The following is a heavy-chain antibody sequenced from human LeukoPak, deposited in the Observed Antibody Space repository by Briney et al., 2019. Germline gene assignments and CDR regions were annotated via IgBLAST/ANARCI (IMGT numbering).Heavy chain of an antibody. D-gene: IGHD6-13*01. J-gene: IGHJ3*02. CDR1: GFTFSDYY. Sequence: GGSLRLSCAASGFTFSDYYMSWIRQAPGKGLEWVSAIDPRSTYIYYADSVKGRVTISRDNAKNSLYLQMNSLRAEDATVYYCARQQFDGFDIWGQGTMVTVSS. V-gene: IGHV3-11*06. CDR2: IDPRSTYI. CDR3: ARQQFDGFDI.